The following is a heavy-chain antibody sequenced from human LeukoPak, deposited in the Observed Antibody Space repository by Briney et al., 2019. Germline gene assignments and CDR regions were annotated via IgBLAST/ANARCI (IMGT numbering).Heavy chain of an antibody. Sequence: ASVKVSCKASGYTFTGYYMHWVRQAPGQGLEWMGWINPNSGGTNYAQKFQGRVTMTRDTSISTAYMELSRLRSDDTAVYYCARDAQWLVNFDYWGQGTLVNVSS. V-gene: IGHV1-2*02. J-gene: IGHJ4*02. CDR2: INPNSGGT. CDR3: ARDAQWLVNFDY. CDR1: GYTFTGYY. D-gene: IGHD6-19*01.